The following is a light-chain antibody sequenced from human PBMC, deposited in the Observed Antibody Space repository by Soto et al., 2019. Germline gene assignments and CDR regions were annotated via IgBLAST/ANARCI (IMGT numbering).Light chain of an antibody. CDR3: QHYNGYPIS. Sequence: DIQMTQSPSTLSASVGDRVTIACRASESIRSSLAWYQQKPGRAPKLLIYKASTVEAGVPSRFSGSGSGTEFTLTISSLQPGDLATYHCQHYNGYPISFGGGTKVEIK. CDR1: ESIRSS. J-gene: IGKJ4*01. CDR2: KAS. V-gene: IGKV1-5*03.